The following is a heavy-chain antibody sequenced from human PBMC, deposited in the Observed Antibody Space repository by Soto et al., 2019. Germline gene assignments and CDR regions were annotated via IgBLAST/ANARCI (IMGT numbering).Heavy chain of an antibody. J-gene: IGHJ5*02. CDR1: GFTFISHA. D-gene: IGHD6-19*01. V-gene: IGHV3-23*01. CDR3: AKCTVGTVLSSGWCNWFDP. Sequence: EVQLLESGGALVHPGGPLRLSCETTGFTFISHAMTWVRQAPGKGLEWVSAIRPSGAGASYADSVKGRFTISREDSKNVLHLQMNSLRPEDTAVYYCAKCTVGTVLSSGWCNWFDPWGQGTLVTVSS. CDR2: IRPSGAGA.